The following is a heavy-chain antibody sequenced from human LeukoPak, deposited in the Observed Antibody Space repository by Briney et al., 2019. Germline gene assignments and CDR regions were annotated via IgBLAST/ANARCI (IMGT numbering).Heavy chain of an antibody. CDR3: VRDITGRGWFDP. D-gene: IGHD1-14*01. CDR1: GSSFSGYE. CDR2: ISSSGSAI. V-gene: IGHV3-48*03. J-gene: IGHJ5*02. Sequence: GGSLRLSCTASGSSFSGYEMNWVRQAPGKGLEWVSYISSSGSAIYYADPVKGRFIISRDNPKNSLYLQMNSLRAEDTAVYYCVRDITGRGWFDPWGQGTQVTVSS.